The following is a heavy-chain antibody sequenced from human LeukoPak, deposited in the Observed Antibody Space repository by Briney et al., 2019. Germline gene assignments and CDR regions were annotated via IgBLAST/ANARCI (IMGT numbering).Heavy chain of an antibody. CDR1: GYTFTSYG. D-gene: IGHD3-10*01. CDR3: AREDYYGSGSYTPLDY. J-gene: IGHJ4*02. V-gene: IGHV1-18*01. Sequence: ASVKVSCKASGYTFTSYGISWVRQAPGQGLEWMGWISAYNGNTNYAQKLQGRVTMTTDTSTSTAYMELRSLRSDDTAVYSCAREDYYGSGSYTPLDYWGQGTLVTVSS. CDR2: ISAYNGNT.